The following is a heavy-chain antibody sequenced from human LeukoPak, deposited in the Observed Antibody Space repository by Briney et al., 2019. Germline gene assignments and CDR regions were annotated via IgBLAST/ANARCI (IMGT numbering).Heavy chain of an antibody. CDR3: ARVVGAHYAFDY. V-gene: IGHV4-38-2*02. D-gene: IGHD1-26*01. J-gene: IGHJ4*02. CDR1: GYSISSGYY. CDR2: IYHSGST. Sequence: SETLSLTCTVSGYSISSGYYWGWIRQPPGKGLEWIGSIYHSGSTYYNPSLKSRVTISVDTSKNKFSLKLSSVTAADTAVYYCARVVGAHYAFDYWGQGTLVTVSS.